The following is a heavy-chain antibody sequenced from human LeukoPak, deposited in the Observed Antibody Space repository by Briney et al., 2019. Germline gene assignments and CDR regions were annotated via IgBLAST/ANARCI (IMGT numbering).Heavy chain of an antibody. J-gene: IGHJ4*02. Sequence: GGSLRLSCAASGFTFSSYGMHWVRQAPGKGLEWVTFIRYDGSNKYYVDSVKGRFTISRDNSKNTLYLQMNSLIAEDTAVYYCAKDLTEYASAALGYWGQGTLVTVSS. CDR1: GFTFSSYG. D-gene: IGHD6-25*01. V-gene: IGHV3-30*02. CDR3: AKDLTEYASAALGY. CDR2: IRYDGSNK.